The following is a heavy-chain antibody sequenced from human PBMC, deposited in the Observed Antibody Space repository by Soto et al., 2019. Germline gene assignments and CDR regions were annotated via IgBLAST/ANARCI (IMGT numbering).Heavy chain of an antibody. CDR1: GGSISSSSYY. CDR2: IYYSGST. CDR3: ARLGGYNWNPTNLDAFDI. D-gene: IGHD1-20*01. V-gene: IGHV4-39*01. J-gene: IGHJ3*02. Sequence: QLQLQESGPGLVKPSETLSLTCTVSGGSISSSSYYWGWIRQPPGKGLEWIGSIYYSGSTYYNPSLKSRVAISVDTSKTQFSLKLSSVTAADTAVYYCARLGGYNWNPTNLDAFDIWGQGTMVTVSS.